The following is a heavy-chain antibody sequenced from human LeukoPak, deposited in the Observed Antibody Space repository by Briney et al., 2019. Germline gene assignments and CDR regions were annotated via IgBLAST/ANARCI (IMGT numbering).Heavy chain of an antibody. J-gene: IGHJ4*02. V-gene: IGHV3-21*01. CDR1: GFTFSSYS. CDR3: ARVPARQLGEYYFDY. Sequence: GGSLRLSCAASGFTFSSYSMNWVRQAPGKGLEWVSSISSSSSYISYADSVKGRFTISRDNAKNSLYLQMNSLRAEDTAVYYCARVPARQLGEYYFDYWGQGTLVTVSS. CDR2: ISSSSSYI. D-gene: IGHD6-6*01.